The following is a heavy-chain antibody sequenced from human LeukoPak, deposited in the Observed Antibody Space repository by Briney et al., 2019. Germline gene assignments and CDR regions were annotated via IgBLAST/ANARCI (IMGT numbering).Heavy chain of an antibody. CDR2: ISGSGGST. Sequence: PGRSLRLSCAASGFTFSSYAMSWVRQAPGKGLEWASSISGSGGSTYYADSVKGRFTISRDNSKNTLYLQMNSLRAEDTAVYYCAKEGRITMIVVVPYYFDYWGQGTLVTVSS. V-gene: IGHV3-23*01. D-gene: IGHD3-22*01. J-gene: IGHJ4*02. CDR3: AKEGRITMIVVVPYYFDY. CDR1: GFTFSSYA.